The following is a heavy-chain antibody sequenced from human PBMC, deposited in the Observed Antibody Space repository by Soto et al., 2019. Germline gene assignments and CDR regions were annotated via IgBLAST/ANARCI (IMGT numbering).Heavy chain of an antibody. V-gene: IGHV4-38-2*01. D-gene: IGHD6-13*01. CDR1: GYSISSGYY. J-gene: IGHJ4*02. CDR3: ARAPRTSSSWSYYFDY. CDR2: IYHSGST. Sequence: TLSLTCAVSGYSISSGYYWGWIRQPPGKGLEWIGSIYHSGSTYYNPSLKSRVTISVDTSKNQFSLKLSSVTAADTAVYYCARAPRTSSSWSYYFDYWGQGTLVTVSS.